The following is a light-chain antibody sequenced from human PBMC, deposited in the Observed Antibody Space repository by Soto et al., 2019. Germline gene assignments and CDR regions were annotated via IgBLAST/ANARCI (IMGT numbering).Light chain of an antibody. CDR1: QHVDRGY. CDR3: QHYGSSPFA. J-gene: IGKJ2*01. CDR2: GAS. Sequence: EIVLTQSPGTLSLSTGERATLSCRASQHVDRGYLGWYQQQPGQSSRVLIFGASARATGITDRFSGSGSGTGFTLTISRLQREHFALYYCQHYGSSPFAFGQETQLEIK. V-gene: IGKV3-20*01.